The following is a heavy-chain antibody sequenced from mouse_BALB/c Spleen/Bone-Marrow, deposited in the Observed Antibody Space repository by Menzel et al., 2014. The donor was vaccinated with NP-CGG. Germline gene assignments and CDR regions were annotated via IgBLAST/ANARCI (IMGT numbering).Heavy chain of an antibody. CDR2: ISYSGST. CDR3: ATQGYYGNSWFVY. V-gene: IGHV3-8*02. CDR1: GDSITSGY. D-gene: IGHD2-1*01. J-gene: IGHJ3*01. Sequence: VQLVESGPSLVKPSQTLSLTCSVTGDSITSGYWNWVRKFPGNKLEYMGYISYSGSTYYNPSLKSRISITRDTSKNQYYLHLNSVTTEDTATYFCATQGYYGNSWFVYWGQGTLVTVSA.